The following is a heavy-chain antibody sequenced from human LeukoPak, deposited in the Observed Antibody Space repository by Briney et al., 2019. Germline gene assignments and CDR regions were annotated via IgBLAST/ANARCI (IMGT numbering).Heavy chain of an antibody. CDR1: GFTFSSYG. D-gene: IGHD6-19*01. Sequence: PGGSLRLSCAASGFTFSSYGMHWVRQAPGKGLEWVAVIWYDGSNKYYADSVKGRLTISRDNSKNTLYLQMNSLRAEDTAVYYCARGSVGYSSGCLDYWGQGTLVTVSS. CDR3: ARGSVGYSSGCLDY. V-gene: IGHV3-33*01. CDR2: IWYDGSNK. J-gene: IGHJ4*02.